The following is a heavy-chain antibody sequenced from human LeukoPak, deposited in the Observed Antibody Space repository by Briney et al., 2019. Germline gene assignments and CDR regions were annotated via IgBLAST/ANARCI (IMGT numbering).Heavy chain of an antibody. Sequence: PGGSLRLSCAAYGFTVSIYSMNWVPQAPGKGLEWVSDISTSSSTIYYADSVKVRFTISRANAKNSLYLHMNSLRDQARALYSFARAFGLTGGWGKRAMVS. CDR1: GFTVSIYS. J-gene: IGHJ4*02. D-gene: IGHD3/OR15-3a*01. CDR2: ISTSSSTI. CDR3: ARAFGLTGG. V-gene: IGHV3-48*02.